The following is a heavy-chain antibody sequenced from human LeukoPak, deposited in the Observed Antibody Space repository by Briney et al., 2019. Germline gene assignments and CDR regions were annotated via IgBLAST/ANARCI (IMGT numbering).Heavy chain of an antibody. V-gene: IGHV3-48*02. D-gene: IGHD3-9*01. Sequence: GGSLRLSCEGSGFPFGSYVMSWVRQAPGKGREWIEYINHNAEMIFYPDFVKGRFTISRDNPKKSLYLQMNALRYEDTAIYYCARDHDWAFDLWGQGTLVTVSS. J-gene: IGHJ4*02. CDR3: ARDHDWAFDL. CDR1: GFPFGSYV. CDR2: INHNAEMI.